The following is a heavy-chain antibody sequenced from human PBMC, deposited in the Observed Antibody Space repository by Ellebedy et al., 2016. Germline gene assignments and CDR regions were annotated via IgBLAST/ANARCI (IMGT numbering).Heavy chain of an antibody. CDR1: GGSVSSDY. Sequence: SETLSLTCNVSGGSVSSDYWNWIRRPPGKGLEWIGYVFHTGTTNYNPSLKSRVTMSVDTSKSQFSLKLTFVTAADTAVYYCAKWNGDWNAYDVWGQGTMVTVSS. V-gene: IGHV4-59*02. CDR3: AKWNGDWNAYDV. D-gene: IGHD1-1*01. J-gene: IGHJ3*01. CDR2: VFHTGTT.